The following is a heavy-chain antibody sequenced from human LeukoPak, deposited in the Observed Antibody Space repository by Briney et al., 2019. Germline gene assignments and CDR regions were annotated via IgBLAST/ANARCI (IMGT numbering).Heavy chain of an antibody. V-gene: IGHV4-59*02. D-gene: IGHD2-2*01. CDR2: VSYSGGT. CDR1: GVSVSTYY. J-gene: IGHJ4*02. Sequence: SETLSLTCSVSGVSVSTYYWSWIRQPPGKGLEWIAYVSYSGGTNYIPSLQSRVTKSLDTSKNQFSLKLSSVTAADTAVYFCARGERPGLDYWGQGTLVTVSS. CDR3: ARGERPGLDY.